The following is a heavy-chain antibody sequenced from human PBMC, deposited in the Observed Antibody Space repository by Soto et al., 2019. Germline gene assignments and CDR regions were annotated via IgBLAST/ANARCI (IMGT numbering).Heavy chain of an antibody. J-gene: IGHJ4*02. CDR2: INHSGST. CDR3: ARGIQVVPAAMGYYFDY. Sequence: PSETLSLTCAVYGGSFSGYYWSWIRQPPGKGLEWIGEINHSGSTNYNPSLKSRVTISVDTSKNQFSLKLSSVTAADTAVYYCARGIQVVPAAMGYYFDYWGQGTLVTVSS. V-gene: IGHV4-34*01. D-gene: IGHD2-2*01. CDR1: GGSFSGYY.